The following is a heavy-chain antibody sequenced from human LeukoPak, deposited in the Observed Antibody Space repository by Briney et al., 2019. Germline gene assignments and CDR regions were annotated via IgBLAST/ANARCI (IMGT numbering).Heavy chain of an antibody. Sequence: GGSLRLSCAASGFTVSSNYMSWVRQAPGKGLEWVSVIYSGGSTYYADSVKGRFTISRDNSKNTLYLQMNSLRAEDTAVYYCARAGYLTMTPGGYFDYWGQGTLVTVSS. CDR1: GFTVSSNY. CDR2: IYSGGST. CDR3: ARAGYLTMTPGGYFDY. V-gene: IGHV3-53*01. J-gene: IGHJ4*02. D-gene: IGHD6-13*01.